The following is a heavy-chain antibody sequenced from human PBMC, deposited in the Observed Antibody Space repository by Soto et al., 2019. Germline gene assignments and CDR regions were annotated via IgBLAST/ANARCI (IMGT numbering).Heavy chain of an antibody. D-gene: IGHD1-1*01. CDR1: GFSFSDYY. V-gene: IGHV3-72*01. J-gene: IGHJ4*02. Sequence: PGGSLRLSCAGSGFSFSDYYIDWVRQAPGKGLEWVGRSRDKGNSYSTDYAASVKGRFTVSRDTSKNSLYLQMNGLKADDTALYYCARSIPGRTSFDSWGQGTLVTVSS. CDR2: SRDKGNSYST. CDR3: ARSIPGRTSFDS.